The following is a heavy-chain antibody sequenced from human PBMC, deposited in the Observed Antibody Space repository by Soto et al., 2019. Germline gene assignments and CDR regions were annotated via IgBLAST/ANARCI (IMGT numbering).Heavy chain of an antibody. CDR2: IYSGGST. CDR1: GFTVSSNY. V-gene: IGHV3-53*01. CDR3: AREDWDYGSVTDGGVYGMDV. D-gene: IGHD3-10*01. Sequence: PGGSLRLSCAASGFTVSSNYMSWVRQAPGKGLEWVSVIYSGGSTYYADSVKGRFTISRDNSKNTLYLQMNSLRAEDTAVYYCAREDWDYGSVTDGGVYGMDVWGQGTTVTVSS. J-gene: IGHJ6*02.